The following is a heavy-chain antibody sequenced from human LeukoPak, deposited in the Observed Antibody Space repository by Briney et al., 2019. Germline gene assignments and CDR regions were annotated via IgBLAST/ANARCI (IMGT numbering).Heavy chain of an antibody. CDR2: IGTTGDT. CDR1: GFAFSNYD. CDR3: VRVNWLHYSGMDV. V-gene: IGHV3-13*01. J-gene: IGHJ6*02. Sequence: GGSLRLSCAASGFAFSNYDFPWVRQVTGKRLEWVSGIGTTGDTYYPASVKGRFTISRENAWNSLYLQMNSLRAGDTAVYYCVRVNWLHYSGMDVWGQGTTVTVSS. D-gene: IGHD5-12*01.